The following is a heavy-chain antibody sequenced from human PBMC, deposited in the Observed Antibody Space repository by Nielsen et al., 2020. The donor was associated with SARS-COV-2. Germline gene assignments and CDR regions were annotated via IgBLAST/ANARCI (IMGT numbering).Heavy chain of an antibody. V-gene: IGHV3-23*01. J-gene: IGHJ1*01. CDR3: AKELDAVPGRWRFQH. CDR1: RFAFSDYG. Sequence: GGSLRLSCAASRFAFSDYGMHWVRQAPGKGLEWVSAITGSGYSTYYADSVKGRFTISRDNSKNTLYLQMNSLRAEDTAVYYCAKELDAVPGRWRFQHWGQGTLVTASS. D-gene: IGHD6-19*01. CDR2: ITGSGYST.